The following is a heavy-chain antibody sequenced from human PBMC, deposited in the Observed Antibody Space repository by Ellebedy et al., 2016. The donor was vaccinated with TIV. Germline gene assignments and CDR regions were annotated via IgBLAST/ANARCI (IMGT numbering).Heavy chain of an antibody. CDR3: ARGNRRIRGAFDI. Sequence: WGSLRLSCAASGFTFSSFAMHWVRQAPGEGLEWVAVISYDGSNKYYADSVKGRFTISRDSSKNTLDLQMNSLRTDDTAFYSCARGNRRIRGAFDIWGQGTMVTVSS. V-gene: IGHV3-30-3*01. CDR1: GFTFSSFA. J-gene: IGHJ3*02. CDR2: ISYDGSNK. D-gene: IGHD2/OR15-2a*01.